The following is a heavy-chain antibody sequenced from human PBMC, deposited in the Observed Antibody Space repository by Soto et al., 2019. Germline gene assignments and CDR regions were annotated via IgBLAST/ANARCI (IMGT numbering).Heavy chain of an antibody. Sequence: ASVKVSCKASGYTFTSYYIHWVRQAPGQGLEWVGLINPSGGSTTYAPKFQGRVTMTRDTSTSTVYMELNSLRAEDTAVYYCAKDQWHTVTFLLDYWGQGTLVTVSS. CDR1: GYTFTSYY. J-gene: IGHJ4*02. V-gene: IGHV1-46*01. CDR3: AKDQWHTVTFLLDY. CDR2: INPSGGST. D-gene: IGHD4-17*01.